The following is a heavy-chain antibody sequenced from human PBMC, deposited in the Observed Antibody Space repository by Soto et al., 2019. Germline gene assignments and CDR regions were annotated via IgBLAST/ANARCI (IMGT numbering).Heavy chain of an antibody. CDR2: INPSSGGA. D-gene: IGHD2-15*01. J-gene: IGHJ6*02. Sequence: VASVKVSCKASGYTFTGYYLHWVRQAPGQGLEWMGWINPSSGGANIAQKFQGWVTMTRDTSIDTAYMELTRLRSDDTAVYYCVIYADMGDYYRYGMDFWAQGSPVTVS. CDR3: VIYADMGDYYRYGMDF. CDR1: GYTFTGYY. V-gene: IGHV1-2*04.